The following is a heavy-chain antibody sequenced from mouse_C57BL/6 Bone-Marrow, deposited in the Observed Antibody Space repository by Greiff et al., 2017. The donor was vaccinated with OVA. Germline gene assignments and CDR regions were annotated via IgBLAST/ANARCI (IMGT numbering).Heavy chain of an antibody. J-gene: IGHJ2*01. Sequence: QVHVKQSGAELARPGASVKLSCKASGYTFTSYGISWVKQRTGQGLEWIGEIYPRSGNTYYNEKFKGKATLTADKSSSTAYMELRSLTSEDSAVYFCARGTGCYFDYWGQGTTLTVSS. CDR2: IYPRSGNT. V-gene: IGHV1-81*01. CDR1: GYTFTSYG. CDR3: ARGTGCYFDY. D-gene: IGHD4-1*01.